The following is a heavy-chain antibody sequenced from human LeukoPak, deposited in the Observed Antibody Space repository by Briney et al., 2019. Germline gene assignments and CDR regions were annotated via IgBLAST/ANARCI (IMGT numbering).Heavy chain of an antibody. Sequence: ASVKVSCKASGYTFTGYYMHWVRQAPGQGLEWMGWINPNSGGTNYAQKFQGRVTITRNTSISTAYMELSSLRSEDTAVYYCARVYYGSGSYYFVRFLDYWGQGTLVTVSS. J-gene: IGHJ4*02. V-gene: IGHV1-2*02. CDR1: GYTFTGYY. CDR3: ARVYYGSGSYYFVRFLDY. CDR2: INPNSGGT. D-gene: IGHD3-10*01.